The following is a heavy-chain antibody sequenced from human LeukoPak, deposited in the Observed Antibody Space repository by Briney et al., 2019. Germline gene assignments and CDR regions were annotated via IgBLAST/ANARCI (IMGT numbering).Heavy chain of an antibody. CDR3: AKAPRRIAAAGTGSEFDY. Sequence: GGSLRLSCAASGFTFNSYAMSWVRQAPGKGLEWVSSISGSGGSTYYADSVKGRFTISRDNSKSTVYLQMNSLRAEDTAVYYCAKAPRRIAAAGTGSEFDYWGQGTLVTVSP. D-gene: IGHD6-13*01. CDR1: GFTFNSYA. J-gene: IGHJ4*02. CDR2: ISGSGGST. V-gene: IGHV3-23*01.